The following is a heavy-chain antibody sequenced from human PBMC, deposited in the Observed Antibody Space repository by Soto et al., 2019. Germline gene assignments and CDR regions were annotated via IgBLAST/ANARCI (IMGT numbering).Heavy chain of an antibody. CDR3: ARDLAYIREY. J-gene: IGHJ4*02. D-gene: IGHD3-10*01. CDR1: GYTFTSYG. CDR2: ISTAHSDI. Sequence: ASVKVSCKASGYTFTSYGFSWVRQAPGQGLEWMGWISTAHSDIGYAQKFQGRLTMTRDTSTSTAFMELRGLRSDDTAIYYCARDLAYIREYWGQGTQVTGSS. V-gene: IGHV1-18*01.